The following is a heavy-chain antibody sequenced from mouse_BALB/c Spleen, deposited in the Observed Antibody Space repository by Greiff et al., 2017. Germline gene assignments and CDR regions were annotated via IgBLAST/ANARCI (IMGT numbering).Heavy chain of an antibody. J-gene: IGHJ2*01. CDR1: GFTFSSYT. V-gene: IGHV5-6-4*01. Sequence: EVQVVESGGGLVKPGGSLKLSCAASGFTFSSYTMSWVRQTPEKRLEWVATISSGGSYTYYPDSVKGRFTISRDNAKNTLYLQMSSLKSEDTAMYYCTRDGPDYFDYWGQGTTLTVSS. CDR3: TRDGPDYFDY. CDR2: ISSGGSYT.